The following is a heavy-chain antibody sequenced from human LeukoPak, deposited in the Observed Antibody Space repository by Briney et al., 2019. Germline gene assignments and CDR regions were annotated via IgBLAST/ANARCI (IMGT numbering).Heavy chain of an antibody. D-gene: IGHD1-1*01. CDR2: IYYSGSP. CDR1: GGSISGNNYY. CDR3: ATWRTAKTGFDY. V-gene: IGHV4-39*01. J-gene: IGHJ4*02. Sequence: SETLSLTCTVSGGSISGNNYYWGWIRQPPGKGLEWIGSIYYSGSPYYNPSLKSRGTISVDTSKNQFSLRLRSVTAADTAVYYCATWRTAKTGFDYWGQGTLVTVSS.